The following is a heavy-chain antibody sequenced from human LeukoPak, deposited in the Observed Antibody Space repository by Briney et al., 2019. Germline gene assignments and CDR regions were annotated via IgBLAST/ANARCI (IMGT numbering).Heavy chain of an antibody. D-gene: IGHD3-22*01. CDR2: ISSSIIYI. Sequence: PGGSLRLSCAASGFTFSTYSFNWVRQAPGKGLEWVSSISSSIIYIYYADSVKGRFTISRDNAKNTLYLDMNSLRAEDTAVFYCATDQDHGYFRQWGQGTLVIVSS. V-gene: IGHV3-21*06. CDR1: GFTFSTYS. CDR3: ATDQDHGYFRQ. J-gene: IGHJ1*01.